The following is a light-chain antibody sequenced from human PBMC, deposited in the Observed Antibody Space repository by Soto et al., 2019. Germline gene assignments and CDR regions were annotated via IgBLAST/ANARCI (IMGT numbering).Light chain of an antibody. CDR1: GNDVGAYNY. CDR2: DVT. J-gene: IGLJ2*01. Sequence: QSALTQPRSVSGSPGQSVTISCTGTGNDVGAYNYVSWYQQHPGRPPKLMIYDVTKWPSGVPERFSGSSSGAERFLIISSLQSEDEADYYCQTWGTGFQVFGGGTKLT. CDR3: QTWGTGFQV. V-gene: IGLV2-11*01.